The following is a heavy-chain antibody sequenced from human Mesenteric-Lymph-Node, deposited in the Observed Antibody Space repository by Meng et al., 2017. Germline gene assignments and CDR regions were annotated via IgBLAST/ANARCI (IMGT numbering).Heavy chain of an antibody. J-gene: IGHJ3*02. Sequence: SVTVSCQGSRYTFPGYYMHWVRQAPGQGLEWMGRINPNSGGTNYAQKFQGRVTMTRDTSISTAYMELSRLRSDDTAVYYCARVTYDYVWGSYRTADAFDIWGQGTMVTVSS. CDR2: INPNSGGT. V-gene: IGHV1-2*06. CDR3: ARVTYDYVWGSYRTADAFDI. CDR1: RYTFPGYY. D-gene: IGHD3-16*02.